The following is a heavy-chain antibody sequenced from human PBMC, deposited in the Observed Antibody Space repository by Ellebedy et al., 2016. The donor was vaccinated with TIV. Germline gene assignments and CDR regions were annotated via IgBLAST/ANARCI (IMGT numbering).Heavy chain of an antibody. CDR3: ALQWLRLGRGDY. Sequence: AASVKVSCKASGGTFSSYAISWARQAPGQGLEWMGGIIPIFGTANYAQKFQGRVTITADESTSTAYMELSSLRSEDTAVYYCALQWLRLGRGDYWGQGTLVTVSS. CDR1: GGTFSSYA. CDR2: IIPIFGTA. V-gene: IGHV1-69*13. D-gene: IGHD5-12*01. J-gene: IGHJ4*02.